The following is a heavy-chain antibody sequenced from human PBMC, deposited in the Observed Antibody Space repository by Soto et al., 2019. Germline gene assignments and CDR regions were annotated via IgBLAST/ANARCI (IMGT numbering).Heavy chain of an antibody. CDR1: GDSVTSSNW. J-gene: IGHJ4*02. V-gene: IGHV4-4*02. Sequence: SETLSLTCAVSGDSVTSSNWWSWVRQPPGKGLEWIGEIYHSESTNYNPSLKSRVTMSIDKSKNQFSPKLTSVTAADTAVYFCARYDFGIFDYWGQGTLVTVSS. D-gene: IGHD4-17*01. CDR3: ARYDFGIFDY. CDR2: IYHSEST.